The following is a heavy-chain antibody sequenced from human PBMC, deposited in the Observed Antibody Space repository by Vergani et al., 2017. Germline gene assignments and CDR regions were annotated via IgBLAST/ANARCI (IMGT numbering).Heavy chain of an antibody. CDR2: IHPADSDT. CDR1: GYSFTNYR. CDR3: ARLYGRDSSGSKYFDY. V-gene: IGHV5-51*01. Sequence: EVQLVQSGAEVKKPGESLKISCQISGYSFTNYRIGWVRQMRGKGLEWMGIIHPADSDTRYSPSFQGQVTISVDKSISTAYLQRSSLRASDSAMYYCARLYGRDSSGSKYFDYWGQGTLVTVSS. J-gene: IGHJ4*02. D-gene: IGHD3-22*01.